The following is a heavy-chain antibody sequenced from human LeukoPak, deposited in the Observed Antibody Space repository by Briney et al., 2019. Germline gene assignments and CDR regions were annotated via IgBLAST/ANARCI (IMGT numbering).Heavy chain of an antibody. CDR2: IYPGDSDT. Sequence: GESLKISCKGSGYSFTSHWIGWVRQMPGKGLEWMGIIYPGDSDTRYSPSFQGQVTISADKSISTAYLQWSSLKASDTAMYYCARQPTSGWYLGWFDPWGQGTLVTVSS. V-gene: IGHV5-51*01. CDR3: ARQPTSGWYLGWFDP. CDR1: GYSFTSHW. D-gene: IGHD6-19*01. J-gene: IGHJ5*02.